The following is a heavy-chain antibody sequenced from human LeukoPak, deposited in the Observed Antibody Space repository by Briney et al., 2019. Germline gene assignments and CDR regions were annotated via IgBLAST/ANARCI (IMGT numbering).Heavy chain of an antibody. J-gene: IGHJ4*02. V-gene: IGHV4-59*08. Sequence: SETLSLTCTVSGGSISTYYWSWIRQPPGKGMEWIGFIYYTGSTNYNPSLKSRVTISLDTSKNQVSLTLSSVTAADTAVYYCARHPELYFFDYWGQGTLVTVSS. CDR1: GGSISTYY. CDR3: ARHPELYFFDY. D-gene: IGHD3-10*01. CDR2: IYYTGST.